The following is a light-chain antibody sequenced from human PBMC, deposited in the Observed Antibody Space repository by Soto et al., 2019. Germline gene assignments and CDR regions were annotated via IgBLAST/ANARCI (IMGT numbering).Light chain of an antibody. Sequence: AIQMTQSPSSLSASVGDRVFITCRASRDIGNDLGWYQQKPGKAPKHLIFAASNLQSGVPSRFSGGGSGTDFTLTISSLQADDFATYYCLQHFNFSWTFGQGTKVE. CDR2: AAS. CDR3: LQHFNFSWT. V-gene: IGKV1-6*01. J-gene: IGKJ1*01. CDR1: RDIGND.